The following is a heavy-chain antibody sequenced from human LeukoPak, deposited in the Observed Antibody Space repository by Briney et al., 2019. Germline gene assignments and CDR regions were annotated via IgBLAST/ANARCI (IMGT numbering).Heavy chain of an antibody. Sequence: SETLSLTCAVYGGSFSGYYWSWIRQPPGKGLEWIGEINHSGSTNYNPSLKSRVTISVDTSKNQFSLKLSSVTAADTAVYYCARGRGTYDYWGQGTLVTVSS. CDR2: INHSGST. D-gene: IGHD1-1*01. CDR1: GGSFSGYY. CDR3: ARGRGTYDY. J-gene: IGHJ4*02. V-gene: IGHV4-34*01.